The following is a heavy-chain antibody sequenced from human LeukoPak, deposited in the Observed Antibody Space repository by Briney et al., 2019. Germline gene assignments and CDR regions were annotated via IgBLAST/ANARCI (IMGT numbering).Heavy chain of an antibody. CDR2: ISSNGDNT. CDR1: GFTFSSYS. V-gene: IGHV3-64*02. CDR3: AREVDRFFDY. D-gene: IGHD3-16*02. J-gene: IGHJ4*02. Sequence: SGGSLRLSCAASGFTFSSYSMHWLRQAPGKGLAYVSAISSNGDNTYYAGSVKGRFTISRDNSKNTLYLQMGSLRVEDMGVYYCAREVDRFFDYWGQGNLVTVSS.